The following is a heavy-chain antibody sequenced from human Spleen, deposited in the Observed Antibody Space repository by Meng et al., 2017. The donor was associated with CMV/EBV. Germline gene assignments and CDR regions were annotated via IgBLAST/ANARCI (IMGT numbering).Heavy chain of an antibody. D-gene: IGHD5-18*01. Sequence: GGFLRLSCAAPGFTFSSYWMHWVRQAPGKGLVWVSRINSDGSSTSYADSVKGRFTISRDNAKNTLYLQMNSLRAEDTAVYYCARFTASYYYYGMDVWGQGTTVTVSS. CDR2: INSDGSST. CDR3: ARFTASYYYYGMDV. CDR1: GFTFSSYW. V-gene: IGHV3-74*01. J-gene: IGHJ6*02.